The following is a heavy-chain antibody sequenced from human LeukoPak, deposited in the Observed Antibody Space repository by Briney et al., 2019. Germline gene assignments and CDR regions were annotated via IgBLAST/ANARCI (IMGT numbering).Heavy chain of an antibody. Sequence: PSETLSLTCTVSGGSISSYYWSWIRQPPGKGLEWIGYIYYSGSTNYNPSLKSRVTISVDTSKNQFSLKLSSVTAADTAVYYCARVGAPPSNYRYNYYYMDVWGKGTTVTVSS. CDR2: IYYSGST. V-gene: IGHV4-59*01. CDR3: ARVGAPPSNYRYNYYYMDV. J-gene: IGHJ6*03. CDR1: GGSISSYY. D-gene: IGHD4-11*01.